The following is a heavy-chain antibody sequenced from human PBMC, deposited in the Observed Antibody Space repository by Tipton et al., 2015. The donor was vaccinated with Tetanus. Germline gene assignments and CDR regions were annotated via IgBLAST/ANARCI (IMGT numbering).Heavy chain of an antibody. Sequence: SLRLSCEASGFTFNTYWMNWVRQAPGKGLEWVANIKQDGSEKYYVDFVKGRFTISRDNAKNSLYLQMNSLRAEDTAVYYCARIRTGHYTDFDCWGLGTLVTFSS. D-gene: IGHD4-11*01. CDR2: IKQDGSEK. V-gene: IGHV3-7*01. J-gene: IGHJ4*02. CDR3: ARIRTGHYTDFDC. CDR1: GFTFNTYW.